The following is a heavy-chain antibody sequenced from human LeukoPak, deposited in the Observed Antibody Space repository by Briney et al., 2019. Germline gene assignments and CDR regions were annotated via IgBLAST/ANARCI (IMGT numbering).Heavy chain of an antibody. CDR1: GFTFSSYG. V-gene: IGHV3-33*01. J-gene: IGHJ4*02. CDR2: IWYDGSNK. CDR3: ARDRYYGSGSYADY. Sequence: GGSLRLSCAASGFTFSSYGMHWVRQAPGKGLEWVAVIWYDGSNKYYADSVKGRSTISRDNSKNTLYLQMNSLRAEDTAVYYCARDRYYGSGSYADYWGQGTLVTVSS. D-gene: IGHD3-10*01.